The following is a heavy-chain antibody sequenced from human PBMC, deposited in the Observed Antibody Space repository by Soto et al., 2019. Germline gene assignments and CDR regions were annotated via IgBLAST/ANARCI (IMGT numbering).Heavy chain of an antibody. CDR3: ASRYGGALDY. CDR2: IYYSGST. J-gene: IGHJ4*02. CDR1: GGSISSYY. Sequence: QVQLQESGPGLVKPSETLSLTCTVSGGSISSYYWSWIRQPPGKGLEWIGYIYYSGSTSYNPSLXGXVXTXXDTSKNRFSLKLSSVTAADTAVYYCASRYGGALDYWGQGTLVTVSS. V-gene: IGHV4-59*08. D-gene: IGHD4-17*01.